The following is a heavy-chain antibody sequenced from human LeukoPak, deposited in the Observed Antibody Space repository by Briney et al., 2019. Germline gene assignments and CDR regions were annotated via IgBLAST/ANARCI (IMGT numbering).Heavy chain of an antibody. CDR3: ARSDSSGYYYYFDY. CDR1: GGTFSSYA. D-gene: IGHD3-22*01. Sequence: SVKVSCKASGGTFSSYAISWVRQAPGQGLEWMGRIIPIFGTANYAQKFQGRVMITTDESTSTAYMELSSLRSEDTAVYYCARSDSSGYYYYFDYWGQGTLVTVSS. V-gene: IGHV1-69*05. J-gene: IGHJ4*02. CDR2: IIPIFGTA.